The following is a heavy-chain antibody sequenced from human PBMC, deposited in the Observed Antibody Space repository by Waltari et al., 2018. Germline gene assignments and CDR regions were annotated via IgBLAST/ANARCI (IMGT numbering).Heavy chain of an antibody. V-gene: IGHV3-23*01. CDR3: GRDRGWRQHDY. D-gene: IGHD5-12*01. CDR1: GFTFSSYA. Sequence: EVQLLESGGGLVQPGGSLRLSCAASGFTFSSYAMSWVRQAPGKGLEWVSAISGSGGSTYYADSVKGRFTISRDNAKNSLYLQMNSLRAEDTAVYYCGRDRGWRQHDYWGQGTLVTVSS. J-gene: IGHJ4*02. CDR2: ISGSGGST.